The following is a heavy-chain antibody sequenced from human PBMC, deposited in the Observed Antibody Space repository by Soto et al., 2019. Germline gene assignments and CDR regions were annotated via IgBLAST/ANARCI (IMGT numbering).Heavy chain of an antibody. CDR1: SGSLGSYY. CDR2: IYDSGTT. J-gene: IGHJ5*02. Sequence: QVQLQESGPGLVKPSETLSLTCSVASGSLGSYYWGWIRQSPGKGLVWIAYIYDSGTTIYNPSLKSRAPISVDPSKNQFSLNLTSVTAADTAVYYCARGAMFWFDPWGQGSLVSVSS. CDR3: ARGAMFWFDP. V-gene: IGHV4-59*01. D-gene: IGHD3-10*02.